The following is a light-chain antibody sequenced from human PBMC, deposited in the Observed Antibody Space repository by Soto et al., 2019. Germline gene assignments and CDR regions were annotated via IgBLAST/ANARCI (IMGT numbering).Light chain of an antibody. Sequence: EIVMTQSPATLSVSPGEGASVSCRASQSVSSHLAWYQHKPGQAPRLLFYDASTRATGIPARFSASGSGTDFTLTISDVQPEDFALYYCHQRQSWPRTFGQGTKVDIK. V-gene: IGKV3-15*01. J-gene: IGKJ1*01. CDR1: QSVSSH. CDR2: DAS. CDR3: HQRQSWPRT.